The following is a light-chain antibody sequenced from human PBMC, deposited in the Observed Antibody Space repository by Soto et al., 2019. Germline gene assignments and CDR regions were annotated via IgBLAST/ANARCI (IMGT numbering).Light chain of an antibody. CDR1: QSISTY. V-gene: IGKV1-39*01. CDR2: AAT. J-gene: IGKJ1*01. CDR3: QQSHKIPST. Sequence: DIEMTQPPSSLSASVGDRVTITCRASQSISTYLNWYQQTSGKAPKLLIYAATTLESGVPSRFSGRGSGTDFTLTISSLQPEDSAIYYCQQSHKIPSTFGQGTKVEI.